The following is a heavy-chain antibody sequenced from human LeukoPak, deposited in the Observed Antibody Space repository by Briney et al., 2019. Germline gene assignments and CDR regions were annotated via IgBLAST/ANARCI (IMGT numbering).Heavy chain of an antibody. Sequence: GASVTVSCKASVYIFTDYYVHWVRQAPGQGLEWMGWFNPDNGGTKSVQKFQGRVTMTGDTSMRTAYMELSRLTFDDTAVYYCARDHVLLQWFGEGGFDPWGQGTLVTVSS. J-gene: IGHJ5*02. CDR3: ARDHVLLQWFGEGGFDP. D-gene: IGHD3-10*01. CDR1: VYIFTDYY. CDR2: FNPDNGGT. V-gene: IGHV1-2*02.